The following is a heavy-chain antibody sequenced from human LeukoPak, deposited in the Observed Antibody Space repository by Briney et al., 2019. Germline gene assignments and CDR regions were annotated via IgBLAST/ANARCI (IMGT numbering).Heavy chain of an antibody. J-gene: IGHJ5*02. Sequence: SETLSLTCTVSGGSINSYYWSWIRQPPGKGLECIGYIHYTGSTNYNPSLKSRVTISVDTSKNQFSLKLSSVTAADTAVYYCARSGLHYGSGSGWFDPWGQGTLVTVSS. V-gene: IGHV4-59*08. CDR3: ARSGLHYGSGSGWFDP. CDR1: GGSINSYY. D-gene: IGHD3-10*01. CDR2: IHYTGST.